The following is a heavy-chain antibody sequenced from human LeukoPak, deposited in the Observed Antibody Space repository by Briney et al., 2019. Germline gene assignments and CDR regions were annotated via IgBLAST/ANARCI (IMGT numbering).Heavy chain of an antibody. V-gene: IGHV4-59*01. CDR2: IYYSGST. J-gene: IGHJ6*04. CDR1: GGSISSYY. Sequence: SETLSLTCTVSGGSISSYYWSWIRQPPGKGLEWIGYIYYSGSTNYNPSLKSRVTISVDTSKNQFSLKLSSVTAADTAVYYCARAIVGPLDVWGKGTTVTVSS. CDR3: ARAIVGPLDV. D-gene: IGHD1-26*01.